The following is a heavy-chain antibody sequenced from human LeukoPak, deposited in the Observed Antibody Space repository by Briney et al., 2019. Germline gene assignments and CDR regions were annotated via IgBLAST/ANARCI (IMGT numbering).Heavy chain of an antibody. Sequence: GESLKISCKGSGYSFTSYWIGWVRQMPGKGLEWMGIIYPGDPDTRYSPSFQGQVTISADKSISTAYLQWSSLKASDTAMYYCATRSSTAGDAFDIWGQGTMVTVSS. CDR3: ATRSSTAGDAFDI. CDR2: IYPGDPDT. V-gene: IGHV5-51*01. J-gene: IGHJ3*02. CDR1: GYSFTSYW. D-gene: IGHD6-6*01.